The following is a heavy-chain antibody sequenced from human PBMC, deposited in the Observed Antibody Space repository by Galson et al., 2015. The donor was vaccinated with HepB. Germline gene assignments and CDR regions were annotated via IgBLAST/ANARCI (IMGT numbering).Heavy chain of an antibody. CDR1: GFTFSSYA. V-gene: IGHV3-30*04. Sequence: SLRLSCAASGFTFSSYAMHWVRQAPGKGLEWVAVISYDGSNKYYADSVKGRFTISRDNSKNTLYLQMNSLRAEDTAVYYCARDLGRHYYGSGSSNFDYWGQGTLVTVSS. D-gene: IGHD3-10*01. CDR3: ARDLGRHYYGSGSSNFDY. CDR2: ISYDGSNK. J-gene: IGHJ4*02.